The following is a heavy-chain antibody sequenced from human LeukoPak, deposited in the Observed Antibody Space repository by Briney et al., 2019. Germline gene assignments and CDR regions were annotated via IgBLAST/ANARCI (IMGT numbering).Heavy chain of an antibody. D-gene: IGHD1-1*01. CDR1: GDSVSSNSAA. Sequence: SQTLSLTCAISGDSVSSNSAAWNWIRHSPSRGLAWLGRTDYRSKRYNDYAVSVKSRITINPNTSKNQFSLQLNSVTPEDTAVYYCERGTNHFEYWGQGTLVTVSS. CDR3: ERGTNHFEY. CDR2: TDYRSKRYN. V-gene: IGHV6-1*01. J-gene: IGHJ4*02.